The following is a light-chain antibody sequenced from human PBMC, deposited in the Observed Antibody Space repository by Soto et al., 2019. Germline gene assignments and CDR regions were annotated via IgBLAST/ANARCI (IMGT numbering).Light chain of an antibody. J-gene: IGKJ2*01. CDR3: QQSYIAPYT. Sequence: DIQMTQSPSSLSASVGDRVTITCRASQSIIKYLNWYQQKPGKAPKLLIYAASSFQTGVPSGFSGSGSGTDFTLTISSLQPEDFATYYCQQSYIAPYTFGQGTKLEIK. CDR1: QSIIKY. V-gene: IGKV1-39*01. CDR2: AAS.